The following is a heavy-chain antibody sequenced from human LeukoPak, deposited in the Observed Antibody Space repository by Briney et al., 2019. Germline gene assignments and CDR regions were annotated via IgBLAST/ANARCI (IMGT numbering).Heavy chain of an antibody. J-gene: IGHJ4*02. D-gene: IGHD3-10*01. CDR3: ASHSDNYYGSGRPLDY. CDR2: IIPILGIA. V-gene: IGHV1-69*04. Sequence: SVKVSCKASGGTFSSYAISWVRQAPGQGLEWMGRIIPILGIANYAQKFQGRVTITADKSTSTAYMELSSLRSEDTAVYYCASHSDNYYGSGRPLDYWGQGTLVTVSS. CDR1: GGTFSSYA.